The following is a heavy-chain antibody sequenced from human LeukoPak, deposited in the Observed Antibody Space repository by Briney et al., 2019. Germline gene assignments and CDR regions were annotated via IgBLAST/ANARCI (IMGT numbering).Heavy chain of an antibody. J-gene: IGHJ4*02. V-gene: IGHV3-30*04. Sequence: GGSLRLSCAASGFTFSSYAMHWVRQAPGKGLEWVAVISYDGSNKYYADSVKGRFTISRDNSKNTLYLQMNSLRAEDTAVYYCARGLVVDYDSSGFPGAYFDYWGQGTLVTVSS. CDR3: ARGLVVDYDSSGFPGAYFDY. CDR2: ISYDGSNK. CDR1: GFTFSSYA. D-gene: IGHD3-22*01.